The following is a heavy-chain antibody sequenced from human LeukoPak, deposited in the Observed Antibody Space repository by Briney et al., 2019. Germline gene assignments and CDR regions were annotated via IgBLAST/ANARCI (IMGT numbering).Heavy chain of an antibody. J-gene: IGHJ4*02. Sequence: GRSLRLSCAGSGFAFGTYAMSWVRQAPGMEREGVSSISANGQATYYADSVEGRFTLSRDNSTSTLYLQLNSLRAEDTATYYCARDPYNTILYRLAHWGQGTLVTVSS. V-gene: IGHV3-23*01. D-gene: IGHD3-10*01. CDR3: ARDPYNTILYRLAH. CDR1: GFAFGTYA. CDR2: ISANGQAT.